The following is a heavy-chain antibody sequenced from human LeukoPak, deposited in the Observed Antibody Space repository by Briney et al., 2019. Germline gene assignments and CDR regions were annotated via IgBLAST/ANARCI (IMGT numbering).Heavy chain of an antibody. CDR3: ASRGYCSSTSCWYYFDY. CDR2: IYYSEST. Sequence: SETLSLTCTVSGGSISSSSYYWGWIRQPPGKGLEWIGSIYYSESTYYNPSLKSRVTISVDTSKNQFSLKLSSVTAADTAVYYCASRGYCSSTSCWYYFDYWGQGTLVTVSS. D-gene: IGHD2-2*03. J-gene: IGHJ4*02. CDR1: GGSISSSSYY. V-gene: IGHV4-39*01.